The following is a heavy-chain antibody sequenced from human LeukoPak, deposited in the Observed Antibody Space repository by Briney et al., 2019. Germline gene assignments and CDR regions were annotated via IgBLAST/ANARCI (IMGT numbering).Heavy chain of an antibody. V-gene: IGHV3-23*01. CDR1: GFTFSSFA. J-gene: IGHJ4*02. CDR2: ISGSGGST. Sequence: HSGGSLRLSCVASGFTFSSFAMSWVRQAPGKGLEWASAISGSGGSTYYADSVKGRFTISRDNSKNTLYLQMNGLRAEDTAVYYCAKVSRSNSFDYWGQGTLVTVSS. CDR3: AKVSRSNSFDY. D-gene: IGHD6-13*01.